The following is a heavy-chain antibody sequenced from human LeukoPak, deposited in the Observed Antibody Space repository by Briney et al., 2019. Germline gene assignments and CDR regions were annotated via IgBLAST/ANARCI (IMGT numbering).Heavy chain of an antibody. CDR3: ARDLKPYYYDSSGPFNI. D-gene: IGHD3-22*01. CDR2: IKQDGSEK. CDR1: GFTFSSYS. J-gene: IGHJ3*02. V-gene: IGHV3-7*01. Sequence: PGGSLRLSCAASGFTFSSYSMNWVRQAPGKGLEWVGNIKQDGSEKYYVDSVKGRFTISRDNAKNSLYLQMNSLRAEDTAVYYCARDLKPYYYDSSGPFNIWGQGTMVTVSS.